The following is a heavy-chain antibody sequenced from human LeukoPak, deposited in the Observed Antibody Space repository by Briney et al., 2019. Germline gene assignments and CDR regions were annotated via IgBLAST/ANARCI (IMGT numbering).Heavy chain of an antibody. J-gene: IGHJ3*02. CDR2: LYCGDSDT. CDR1: GYSFTSYW. V-gene: IGHV5-51*01. CDR3: ARLSPDAFEI. Sequence: GKSLKISCKGSGYSFTSYWIGWVRQMPGKGLEWMGILYCGDSDTKYSPSFQGHVTFSADKAISTAYLQWSRLKASDTAMYYCARLSPDAFEIWGQGTMVTVSS.